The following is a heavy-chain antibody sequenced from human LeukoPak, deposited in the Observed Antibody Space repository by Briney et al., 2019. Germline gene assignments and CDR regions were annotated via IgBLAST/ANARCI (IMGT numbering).Heavy chain of an antibody. J-gene: IGHJ4*02. D-gene: IGHD3-22*01. CDR2: ISYDGSNK. CDR3: AKGAGLLTYYYDSSGYSDFGY. Sequence: GRSLRLSCAASGFTFSSYGMHWVRQAPGKGLEWVAVISYDGSNKYYTDSVKGRFTISRDNSKNTLYLQMNSLRAEDTAVYYCAKGAGLLTYYYDSSGYSDFGYWGQGTLVTVSS. V-gene: IGHV3-30*18. CDR1: GFTFSSYG.